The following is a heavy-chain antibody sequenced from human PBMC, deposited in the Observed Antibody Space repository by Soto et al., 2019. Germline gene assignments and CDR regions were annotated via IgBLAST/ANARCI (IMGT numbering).Heavy chain of an antibody. CDR1: GFTFSSYA. Sequence: GGSLRLSCAASGFTFSSYAMSWVRQAPGKGLEWVSAISGSGGSTYYADSVKGRFTISRDNSKNTLYLQMNSLRAEDTAVYYCAKALEDYYDSSGYYYYFDYWGQGTLVTVSS. V-gene: IGHV3-23*01. D-gene: IGHD3-22*01. J-gene: IGHJ4*02. CDR3: AKALEDYYDSSGYYYYFDY. CDR2: ISGSGGST.